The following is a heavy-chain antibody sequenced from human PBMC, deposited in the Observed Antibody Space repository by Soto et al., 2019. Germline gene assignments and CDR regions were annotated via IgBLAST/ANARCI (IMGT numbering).Heavy chain of an antibody. CDR2: IYYSGST. CDR3: ARAGGWFGEVLLDY. V-gene: IGHV4-30-4*01. CDR1: GGSISSGDYY. J-gene: IGHJ4*02. Sequence: QVQLQESGPGLVKPSQTLSLTCTVSGGSISSGDYYWSWIRQPPGKGLEWIGYIYYSGSTYYNPSLKRRVTISVDTSKIQFSLKLSSVTAADTAVYYCARAGGWFGEVLLDYWGQGTLVTVSS. D-gene: IGHD3-10*01.